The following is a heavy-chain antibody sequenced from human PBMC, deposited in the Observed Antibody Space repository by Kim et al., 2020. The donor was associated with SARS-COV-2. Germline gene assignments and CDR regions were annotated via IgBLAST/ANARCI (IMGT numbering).Heavy chain of an antibody. CDR2: INSDGSSI. J-gene: IGHJ4*02. D-gene: IGHD5-18*01. CDR1: GFTFSSYW. Sequence: GGSLRLSCAASGFTFSSYWMHWVRQAPGKGLVWVSRINSDGSSISYADSVKGRLTISRDNAENTLYVQMNSLRAEDTAVYYCARELIGYSYGFDSWGRGTLVTVSS. CDR3: ARELIGYSYGFDS. V-gene: IGHV3-74*01.